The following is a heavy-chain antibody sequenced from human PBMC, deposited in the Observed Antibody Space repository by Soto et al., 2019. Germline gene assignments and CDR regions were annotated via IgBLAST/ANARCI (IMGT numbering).Heavy chain of an antibody. CDR3: TTGESRSHSYWFVY. CDR1: GFTFSDYS. CDR2: SSKDNSPA. J-gene: IGHJ4*02. Sequence: EMQLVESGGALIQPGESLRISCATSGFTFSDYSMNWVRQAPGKGLEWLAYSSKDNSPAYYADSVKGRFTISRDNAKSSLYLQMNDLRAEDTATYFCTTGESRSHSYWFVYWGLGTLVTVS. V-gene: IGHV3-48*01. D-gene: IGHD2-8*02.